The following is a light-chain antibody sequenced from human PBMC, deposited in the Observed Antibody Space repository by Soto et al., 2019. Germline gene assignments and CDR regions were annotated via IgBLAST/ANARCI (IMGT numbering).Light chain of an antibody. Sequence: EIVLTQSPGTLSLSPGERATLSCRASQSVSNNYLAWYQQKPGQAPRLLIYGASNRATGIPDRFSGSGSGTDFTLTISRLGPEDFAVYYCQQYGSLPITFGQGTRLEIK. V-gene: IGKV3-20*01. CDR2: GAS. J-gene: IGKJ5*01. CDR3: QQYGSLPIT. CDR1: QSVSNNY.